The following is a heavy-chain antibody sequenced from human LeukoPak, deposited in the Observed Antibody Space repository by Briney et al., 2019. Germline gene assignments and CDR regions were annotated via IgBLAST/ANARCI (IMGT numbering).Heavy chain of an antibody. V-gene: IGHV3-23*01. CDR3: AKEIVFLFGDP. D-gene: IGHD2/OR15-2a*01. J-gene: IGHJ5*02. CDR2: IVSDGYKA. Sequence: GGSLRLSCAASGFTFSSYAMSWVREAPGKGLEWVATIVSDGYKAYYADSVKGRFAISRDNSQNTVHLQMNSLRAEDTATYYCAKEIVFLFGDPWGQGALVTVSS. CDR1: GFTFSSYA.